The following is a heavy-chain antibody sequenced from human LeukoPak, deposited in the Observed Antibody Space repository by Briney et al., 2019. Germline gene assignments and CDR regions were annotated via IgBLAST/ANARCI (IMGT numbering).Heavy chain of an antibody. D-gene: IGHD3-22*01. CDR3: TSPGGDYYDSSGYYEGGAFDI. V-gene: IGHV3-49*04. Sequence: GGSLRLSCTASGFTFGDYAMSWVRQAPGKGLEWVGFIRSKAYGGTTEYAASVKGRFTISRDDSKSIAYLQMNSLKTEDTAVYYCTSPGGDYYDSSGYYEGGAFDIWGQGTMVTISS. CDR2: IRSKAYGGTT. CDR1: GFTFGDYA. J-gene: IGHJ3*02.